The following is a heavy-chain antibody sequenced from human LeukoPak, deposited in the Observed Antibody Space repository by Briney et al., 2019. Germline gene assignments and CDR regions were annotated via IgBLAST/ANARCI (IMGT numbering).Heavy chain of an antibody. J-gene: IGHJ3*02. CDR3: ARVQLWLNDAFDI. CDR2: ISSGSSYI. CDR1: GFTFSSYS. D-gene: IGHD5-18*01. Sequence: GGSLRLSCAASGFTFSSYSMNWVRQAPGKGLEWVSSISSGSSYIYYADSVKGRFTISRDNAKNSLYLQMNSLRAEDTAVYYCARVQLWLNDAFDIWGQGTMVTVSS. V-gene: IGHV3-21*01.